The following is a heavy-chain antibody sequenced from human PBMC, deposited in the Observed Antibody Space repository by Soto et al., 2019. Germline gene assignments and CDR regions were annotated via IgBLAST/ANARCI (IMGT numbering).Heavy chain of an antibody. V-gene: IGHV1-8*01. CDR1: GYTFTSYD. D-gene: IGHD6-19*01. J-gene: IGHJ5*02. CDR3: ARKGLSSSGWYTWFDP. Sequence: ASVKVSCKASGYTFTSYDINWVRQATGRGLEWMGWMSPNSGNTGYAQKFQGRVTMTWSTSISTAYMELSSLRSEDTAVYYCARKGLSSSGWYTWFDPWGQGXLVTVSS. CDR2: MSPNSGNT.